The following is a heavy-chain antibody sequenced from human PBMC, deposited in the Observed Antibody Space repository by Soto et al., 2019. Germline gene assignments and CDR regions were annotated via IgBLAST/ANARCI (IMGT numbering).Heavy chain of an antibody. CDR1: GYTFTSYG. CDR3: ARDQVGGYCSGGSCSPFYY. Sequence: QVQLVQSGAEVKKPGASVKVSCKASGYTFTSYGISWLRQAPGHGLEWMGWISAYNGNTNYAQKLQGRVTMTTVTSTSTAYVELRSLRSDDTVVYYCARDQVGGYCSGGSCSPFYYWGQGTLVTVAS. D-gene: IGHD2-15*01. J-gene: IGHJ4*02. CDR2: ISAYNGNT. V-gene: IGHV1-18*01.